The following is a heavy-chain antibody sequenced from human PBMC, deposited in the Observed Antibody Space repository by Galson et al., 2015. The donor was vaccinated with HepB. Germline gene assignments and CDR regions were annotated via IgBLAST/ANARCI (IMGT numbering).Heavy chain of an antibody. D-gene: IGHD1-26*01. V-gene: IGHV1-3*01. J-gene: IGHJ4*02. CDR2: INAGNGNT. Sequence: SVKVSCKASGYTFTSYAMHWVRQAPGQRLEWMGWINAGNGNTKYSQKFQGRVTITRDTSASTAYMELSSPRSEDTAVYYCASSRSGSYYHFDYWGRGTLVTVSS. CDR1: GYTFTSYA. CDR3: ASSRSGSYYHFDY.